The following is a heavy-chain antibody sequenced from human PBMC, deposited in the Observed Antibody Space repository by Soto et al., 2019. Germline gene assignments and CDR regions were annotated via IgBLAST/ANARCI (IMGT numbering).Heavy chain of an antibody. CDR1: GYSFTDYE. V-gene: IGHV1-2*02. CDR3: ATWVDYGAIEGFDF. CDR2: VDPNGGGS. J-gene: IGHJ4*02. D-gene: IGHD4-17*01. Sequence: QGQLLQSGAEVKKPGASVKVSCKTSGYSFTDYELHWVRQAPGQGLEGMGWVDPNGGGSNSAQKFQGTVTMTWDTAITTAYLDLTRLTTNDTATYFCATWVDYGAIEGFDFWGQGTLVTVSS.